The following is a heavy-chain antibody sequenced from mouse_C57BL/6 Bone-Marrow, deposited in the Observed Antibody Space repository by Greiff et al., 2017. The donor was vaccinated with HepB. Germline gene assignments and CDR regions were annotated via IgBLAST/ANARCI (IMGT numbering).Heavy chain of an antibody. Sequence: EVQLVESGPGLVKPSQSLSLTCSVTGYSITSGYYWNWIRQFPGNKLEWMGYISYDGSNNYNPSLKNRISITRDTSKNQFFLKLNSVTTEDTATYYCARGGYGSLYYFDYWGQGTTLTVSS. CDR3: ARGGYGSLYYFDY. V-gene: IGHV3-6*01. D-gene: IGHD1-1*01. CDR2: ISYDGSN. J-gene: IGHJ2*01. CDR1: GYSITSGYY.